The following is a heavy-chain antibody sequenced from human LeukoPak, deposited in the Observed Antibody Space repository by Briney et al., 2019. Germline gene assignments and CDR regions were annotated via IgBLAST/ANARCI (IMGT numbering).Heavy chain of an antibody. CDR3: ARGPPLDILTGYYKDPKFVIFDY. V-gene: IGHV4-34*01. D-gene: IGHD3-9*01. CDR2: IIHIVST. Sequence: SETRSLTCAVYGGSFSGYSWSWIRQPPGKGLGWIGSIIHIVSTNLNPSLKSRVTISVDTSKNQFSLKLSSVTAADTAVYYCARGPPLDILTGYYKDPKFVIFDYWGQGTLVTVSS. CDR1: GGSFSGYS. J-gene: IGHJ4*02.